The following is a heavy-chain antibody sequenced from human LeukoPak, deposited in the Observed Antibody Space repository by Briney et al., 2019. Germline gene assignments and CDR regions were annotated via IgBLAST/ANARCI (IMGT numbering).Heavy chain of an antibody. J-gene: IGHJ5*02. CDR1: GYTFTGYY. Sequence: ASVKVSCKASGYTFTGYYMHWVRQAPGQGLEWMGWINPNSGGTNYAQKFQGRVTMTRDTSISTAYMELSRLRSDDTAVYYCARDHNPDYYDSSGSNWFDPWGQGTLVTVSS. V-gene: IGHV1-2*02. CDR3: ARDHNPDYYDSSGSNWFDP. CDR2: INPNSGGT. D-gene: IGHD3-22*01.